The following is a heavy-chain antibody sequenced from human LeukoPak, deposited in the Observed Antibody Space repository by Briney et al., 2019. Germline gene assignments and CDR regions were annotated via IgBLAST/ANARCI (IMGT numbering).Heavy chain of an antibody. V-gene: IGHV4-59*08. Sequence: SETLSLTCTVSGGSISSYYWSWIRQPPGKGLEWIGYIYYSGSTNYNPSLKSRVTISVDTSKNQFSLKLSSVTAADTAVYYCARQDSSSYYYYYGMDVWGQGTTVTVSS. CDR2: IYYSGST. CDR3: ARQDSSSYYYYYGMDV. D-gene: IGHD6-13*01. J-gene: IGHJ6*02. CDR1: GGSISSYY.